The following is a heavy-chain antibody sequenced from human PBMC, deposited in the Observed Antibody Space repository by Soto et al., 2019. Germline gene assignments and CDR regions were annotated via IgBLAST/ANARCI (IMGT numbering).Heavy chain of an antibody. D-gene: IGHD3-10*01. J-gene: IGHJ4*02. V-gene: IGHV3-53*01. CDR1: GFTVSNNY. CDR2: IYSGGYT. Sequence: EVQLVESGGGLIQPGGSLRLSCAVSGFTVSNNYMSWVRQAPGKGLEGVSVIYSGGYTAYGDSVKGRFTISRDNSKNTLYLKMKTRSAADTAVFFWATTRGGGGYWGQGTLVTVSS. CDR3: ATTRGGGGY.